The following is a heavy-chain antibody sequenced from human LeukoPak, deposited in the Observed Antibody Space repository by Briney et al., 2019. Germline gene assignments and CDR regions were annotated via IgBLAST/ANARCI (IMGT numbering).Heavy chain of an antibody. V-gene: IGHV1-46*01. CDR1: GYTFTSYY. Sequence: ASVKVSCKASGYTFTSYYMHWVRQAPGQGLEWMGIVTPSGGSTSYARKFQGRVTMTRDTSTSTVYMELSSLRSEDTAVYYCVTSNNDIAAPDYWGQGTLVTVSS. D-gene: IGHD6-25*01. CDR2: VTPSGGST. J-gene: IGHJ4*02. CDR3: VTSNNDIAAPDY.